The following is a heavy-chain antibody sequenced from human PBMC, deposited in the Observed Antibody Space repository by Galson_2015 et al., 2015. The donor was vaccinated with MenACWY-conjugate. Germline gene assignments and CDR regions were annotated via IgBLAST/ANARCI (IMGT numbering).Heavy chain of an antibody. V-gene: IGHV3-23*01. CDR3: ARDFGTKDYAVDY. CDR2: ISGSGDSI. J-gene: IGHJ4*02. CDR1: GFTCSNYA. Sequence: SLRLSCAASGFTCSNYAMTWVRQAPGKGLEWVSAISGSGDSIYYADSVKGRFTISRDNSKNTLYIQMNSLRAEDTAVYYCARDFGTKDYAVDYWGQGTLVTVSS. D-gene: IGHD2-2*01.